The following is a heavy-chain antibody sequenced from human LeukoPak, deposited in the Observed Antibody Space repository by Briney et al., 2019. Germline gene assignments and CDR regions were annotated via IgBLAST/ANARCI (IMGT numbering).Heavy chain of an antibody. CDR3: ARYINGGLDV. D-gene: IGHD2-8*01. V-gene: IGHV4-4*07. CDR2: IYNSGNT. Sequence: SETLSLTCSVSAASIRTNHWTWIRQPAGKGQEWIGRIYNSGNTNYNPSLKSRVTMSVDTSKNQFSLKLSSVTAADTAIYYCARYINGGLDVWGQGTTVTVSS. J-gene: IGHJ6*02. CDR1: AASIRTNH.